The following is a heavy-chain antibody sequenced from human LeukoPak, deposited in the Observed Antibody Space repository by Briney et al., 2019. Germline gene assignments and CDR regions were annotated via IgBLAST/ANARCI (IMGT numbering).Heavy chain of an antibody. CDR1: GGSINTNPNY. V-gene: IGHV4-39*01. CDR2: FYYRGST. J-gene: IGHJ4*02. Sequence: SETLSLSCTVSGGSINTNPNYWGWIRQPPGKGLEWIGCFYYRGSTYYNPALQSRVTVSGDSSQNQFSLRLTCVTAADMAVYNCMSGYSYGYYSWGQGSLVTVSS. D-gene: IGHD5-18*01. CDR3: MSGYSYGYYS.